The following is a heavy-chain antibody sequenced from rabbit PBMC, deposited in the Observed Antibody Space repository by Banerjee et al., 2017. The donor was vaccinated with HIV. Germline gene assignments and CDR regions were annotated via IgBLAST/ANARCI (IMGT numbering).Heavy chain of an antibody. CDR3: ARDLGGYPGPFNL. D-gene: IGHD7-1*01. V-gene: IGHV1S40*01. CDR2: IDGGNSDST. Sequence: QSLEESGGDLVKPGASLTLTCTASGFSFSSDYYMCWVRQAPGKGLEWIACIDGGNSDSTYYASWAKGRFTVSKTSSTTVTLQMTSLTAADTATYFCARDLGGYPGPFNLWGPGTLVTVS. CDR1: GFSFSSDYY. J-gene: IGHJ4*01.